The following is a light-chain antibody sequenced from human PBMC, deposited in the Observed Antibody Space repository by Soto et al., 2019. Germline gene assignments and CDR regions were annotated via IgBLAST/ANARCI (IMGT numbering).Light chain of an antibody. CDR3: SSYTSSTTLYV. J-gene: IGLJ1*01. Sequence: SALTQPASVSGSPGQSITISCTGTSSDVGGYNFVSWYQQHPGKAPILMISDVTNRPSGVSNRFSGSKSGNTASLTISGLQAEDEADYYCSSYTSSTTLYVFGTGTQLTVL. CDR2: DVT. V-gene: IGLV2-14*03. CDR1: SSDVGGYNF.